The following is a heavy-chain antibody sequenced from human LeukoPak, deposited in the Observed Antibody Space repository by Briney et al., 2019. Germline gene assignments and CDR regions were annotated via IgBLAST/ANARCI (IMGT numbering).Heavy chain of an antibody. CDR1: GFSFSDYW. J-gene: IGHJ5*01. D-gene: IGHD2-15*01. V-gene: IGHV3-7*01. Sequence: GGSLRLSCAASGFSFSDYWMTWVRQAPGKGLEWVANIKKDGSEKHYVDSVKGRFTISRDNARNSLYLQMNSLRAEDTAVYYCAREVYCSGGTCYSLGWFDYWGQGNLVTVSS. CDR3: AREVYCSGGTCYSLGWFDY. CDR2: IKKDGSEK.